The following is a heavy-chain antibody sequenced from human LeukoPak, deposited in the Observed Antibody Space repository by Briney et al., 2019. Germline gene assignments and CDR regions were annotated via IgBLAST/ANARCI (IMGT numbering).Heavy chain of an antibody. CDR3: ARGGSYQA. CDR1: GFTFSSYS. J-gene: IGHJ4*02. CDR2: ISSSSSTI. V-gene: IGHV3-48*01. Sequence: PGGSLRPSCAASGFTFSSYSMNWVRQAPGKGLEWVSYISSSSSTIYYADSVKGRFTISRDNAKNSLYLQMNSLRAEDTAVYYCARGGSYQAWGQGTLVTVSS. D-gene: IGHD1-26*01.